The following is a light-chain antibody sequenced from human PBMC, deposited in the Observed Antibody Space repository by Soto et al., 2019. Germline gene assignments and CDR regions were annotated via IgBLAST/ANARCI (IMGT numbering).Light chain of an antibody. J-gene: IGKJ2*02. CDR2: AAS. Sequence: DIQMTQSPSSLSASVGDRVTITCRASQNINNFLNWYQQKPGKAPELLIYAASSLQSGVPSRFSGSGSRTDFTLTISSLQPEDSATYYCQQSDSTPCTFGQGTNLEIK. CDR1: QNINNF. V-gene: IGKV1-39*01. CDR3: QQSDSTPCT.